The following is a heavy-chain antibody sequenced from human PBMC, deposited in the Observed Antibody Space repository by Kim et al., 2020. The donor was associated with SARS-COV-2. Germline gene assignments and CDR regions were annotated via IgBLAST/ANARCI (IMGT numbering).Heavy chain of an antibody. CDR1: GFNFSSYS. D-gene: IGHD6-19*01. V-gene: IGHV3-48*02. J-gene: IGHJ4*02. CDR2: ISSSSSTI. CDR3: ARDKWPGSGWYYDFDY. Sequence: GGSLRLSCAASGFNFSSYSMNWVRQAPGKGLEWVSYISSSSSTIYYADSVKGRFTISRDNAKNSLYLQMNSLRDEDTAVYYCARDKWPGSGWYYDFDYWGQGTLVTVSS.